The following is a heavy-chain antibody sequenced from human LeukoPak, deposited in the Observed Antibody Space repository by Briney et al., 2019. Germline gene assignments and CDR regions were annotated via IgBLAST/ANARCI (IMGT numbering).Heavy chain of an antibody. V-gene: IGHV4-31*11. J-gene: IGHJ4*02. CDR2: MYYTGST. CDR3: ARNPRSGHSGSESYSVIDC. D-gene: IGHD3-10*01. CDR1: GGSINTDGYF. Sequence: SQTLSLTCAVSGGSINTDGYFWSWIRQSPGKGLEWIGYMYYTGSTYYNSALKSRVSISLDTSRNQVSLRLSSVTAADTAVYYCARNPRSGHSGSESYSVIDCWGQGTLVTVSS.